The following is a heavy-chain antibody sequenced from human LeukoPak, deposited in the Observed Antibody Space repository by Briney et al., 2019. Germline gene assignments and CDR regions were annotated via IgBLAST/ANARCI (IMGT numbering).Heavy chain of an antibody. J-gene: IGHJ3*02. CDR3: ARDFSATTVDAFDI. Sequence: SETLSLTCTVSGGSISSYYWSWIRQPPGKGLEWIGYIYYSGSTNYNPSLKSRFTISVDTSKNQFSLKLSSVTAADTAVYYCARDFSATTVDAFDIWGQGTMVTVSS. CDR2: IYYSGST. V-gene: IGHV4-59*01. CDR1: GGSISSYY. D-gene: IGHD4-17*01.